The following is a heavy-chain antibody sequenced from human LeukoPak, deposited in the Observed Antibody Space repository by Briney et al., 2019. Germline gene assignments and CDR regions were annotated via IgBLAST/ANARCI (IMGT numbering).Heavy chain of an antibody. Sequence: SETLSLTCTVSGGSISSSSYYWGWIRQPPGKGLEWIGSIYYSGSTYYNPSLKSRVTISVDTSKNQFSLKLSSVTAADTAVYYCARPYSSSWYEVDWSDPWGQGTLVTVSS. V-gene: IGHV4-39*01. CDR1: GGSISSSSYY. CDR3: ARPYSSSWYEVDWSDP. J-gene: IGHJ5*02. D-gene: IGHD6-13*01. CDR2: IYYSGST.